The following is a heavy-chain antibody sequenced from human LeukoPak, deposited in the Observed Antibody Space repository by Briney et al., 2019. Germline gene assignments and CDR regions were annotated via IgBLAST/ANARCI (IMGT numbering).Heavy chain of an antibody. D-gene: IGHD2-8*01. V-gene: IGHV1-18*01. Sequence: ASVKVSCKASGYTFTSYGISWVRQAPGQGLEWMGWISAYNGNTNYAQKLQGRVTMTTDTSTSTAYMELRSLRSDDTAVYYCARLGCTNGVCHNWFDPWGQGTLVTVSS. J-gene: IGHJ5*02. CDR2: ISAYNGNT. CDR1: GYTFTSYG. CDR3: ARLGCTNGVCHNWFDP.